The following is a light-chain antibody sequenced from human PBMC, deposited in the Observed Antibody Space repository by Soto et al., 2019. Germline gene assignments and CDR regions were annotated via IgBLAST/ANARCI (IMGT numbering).Light chain of an antibody. J-gene: IGKJ1*01. V-gene: IGKV3-20*01. CDR2: SAS. CDR3: QQYDSSPKT. CDR1: QSLSSTY. Sequence: EILLMQSPGTLSLSPGERATLSFRTSQSLSSTYVAWYQQRPGQAPRLLIYSASRRATGIPDRFSGSGSGTDFSLTISRLEPEDLAVYYCQQYDSSPKTFGQGTNVHIK.